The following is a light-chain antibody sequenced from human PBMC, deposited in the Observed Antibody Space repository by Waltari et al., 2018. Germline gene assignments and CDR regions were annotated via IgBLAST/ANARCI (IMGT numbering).Light chain of an antibody. CDR1: QSVRST. V-gene: IGKV3D-15*01. CDR3: RQYDYWPWT. Sequence: IVMTQSPATLSLSPGESAPLSCRASQSVRSTFAWFQQKPGQPPRILIYGTSTRATGIPARCTGSGSGTEFSLTISSRQPEDFATYYCRQYDYWPWTFGQGTRVETK. CDR2: GTS. J-gene: IGKJ1*01.